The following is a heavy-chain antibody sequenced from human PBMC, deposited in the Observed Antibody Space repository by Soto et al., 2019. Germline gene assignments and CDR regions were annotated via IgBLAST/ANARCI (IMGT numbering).Heavy chain of an antibody. CDR2: IYYSGGT. V-gene: IGHV4-59*01. CDR1: GVSISRYY. CDR3: ARVFRDSGFDYCGCLFAY. D-gene: IGHD5-12*01. Sequence: NPSETLSLTCTVSGVSISRYYLSWIRQPPGKGLEWIGDIYYSGGTNYNPALKSRLTLSVETSKNRFSLNLSSVTAGDTAVYYCARVFRDSGFDYCGCLFAYWGQGTLVTVS. J-gene: IGHJ4*02.